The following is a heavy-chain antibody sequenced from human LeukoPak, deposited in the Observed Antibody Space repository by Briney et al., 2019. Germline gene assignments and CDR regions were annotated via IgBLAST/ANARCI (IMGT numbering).Heavy chain of an antibody. CDR2: IKSKTDDGTT. J-gene: IGHJ4*02. CDR1: GFTFSNAW. CDR3: TTGGLWYVDY. D-gene: IGHD6-13*01. V-gene: IGHV3-15*01. Sequence: PGGTLRLSCAASGFTFSNAWMSWVRHLPGKGLEWVGRIKSKTDDGTTDYAAPVIGRFNISRDDSKNTLYLQMNRLKSEGTALYYCTTGGLWYVDYWGQGILVTVSS.